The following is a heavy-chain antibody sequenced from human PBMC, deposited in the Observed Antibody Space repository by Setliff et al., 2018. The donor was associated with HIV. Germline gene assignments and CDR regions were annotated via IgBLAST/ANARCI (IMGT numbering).Heavy chain of an antibody. D-gene: IGHD3-10*01. CDR3: ARAPVGPSFDY. CDR1: GDSISSGGYY. CDR2: IYTSGST. J-gene: IGHJ4*02. Sequence: SETLSLTCTVSGDSISSGGYYWSWIRQPAGKGLEWIGRIYTSGSTNYNPSLKSRVTISVDTSKKQFTLKVKSVTAADTAVYFCARAPVGPSFDYWGQGTLVTVSS. V-gene: IGHV4-61*02.